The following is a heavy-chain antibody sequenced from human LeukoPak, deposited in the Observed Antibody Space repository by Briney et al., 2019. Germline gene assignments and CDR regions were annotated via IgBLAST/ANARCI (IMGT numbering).Heavy chain of an antibody. CDR1: GYSISSGYY. CDR3: ARRRSPYSSSWYGYVDY. CDR2: IYHSGST. Sequence: SETLSLTCTVSGYSISSGYYWGWIRQPPGKGLEWIGSIYHSGSTYYNPSLKSRVTISVDTSKNQFSLKLSSVTAADTAVYYCARRRSPYSSSWYGYVDYWGQGTLVTVSS. D-gene: IGHD6-13*01. J-gene: IGHJ4*02. V-gene: IGHV4-38-2*02.